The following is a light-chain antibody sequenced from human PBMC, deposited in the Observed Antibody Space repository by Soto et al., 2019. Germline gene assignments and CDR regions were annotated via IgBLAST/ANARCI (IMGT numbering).Light chain of an antibody. CDR1: SSDVGGYNY. J-gene: IGLJ1*01. Sequence: QSALTQPPSGSGAPGQSVTISCTGTSSDVGGYNYVSWYQQHPGKAPKLIIYEVYKRPSGVPDRFSGSKSGNTAALTVSGLQAEDEADYYCSSYVGTNSYVFGTGTKVTVL. CDR2: EVY. CDR3: SSYVGTNSYV. V-gene: IGLV2-8*01.